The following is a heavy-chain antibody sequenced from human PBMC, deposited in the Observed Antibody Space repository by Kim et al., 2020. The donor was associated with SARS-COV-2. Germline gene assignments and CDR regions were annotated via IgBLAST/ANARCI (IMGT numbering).Heavy chain of an antibody. CDR3: TTDLNEGTTVVTDY. D-gene: IGHD4-17*01. Sequence: AAPVKGRFTISRDDSKNTLYLQMNSLKTEDTAVYYCTTDLNEGTTVVTDYWGQGTLVTVSS. V-gene: IGHV3-15*01. J-gene: IGHJ4*02.